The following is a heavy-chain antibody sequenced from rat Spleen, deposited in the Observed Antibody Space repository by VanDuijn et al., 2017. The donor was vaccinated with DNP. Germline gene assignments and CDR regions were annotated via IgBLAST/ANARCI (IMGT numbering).Heavy chain of an antibody. V-gene: IGHV5-20*01. CDR2: INPDGGST. CDR3: TTDAAY. Sequence: EVLVVDSGGSLVQPGGSLRLSCAASGFTFSDYYMSWVRQAPTTGLEWVASINPDGGSTYYRDSVKGRFTISRDNAKSSLYLQMDSLRSEDTATYYCTTDAAYWGQGTLVTVSS. CDR1: GFTFSDYY. J-gene: IGHJ3*01.